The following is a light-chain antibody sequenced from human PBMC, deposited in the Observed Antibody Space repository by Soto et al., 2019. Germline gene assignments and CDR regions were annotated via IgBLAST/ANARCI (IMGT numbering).Light chain of an antibody. V-gene: IGKV3D-20*02. CDR1: QSVSSSY. J-gene: IGKJ4*01. CDR3: QERSRWPRAT. Sequence: EIVLTQSPGTLSLSPGERATLSCRASQSVSSSYLAWYQQKPGQAPRLLIYGASSRATGIPDRFSGSGSGTDFTLTISRLEPEDFAVYYCQERSRWPRATFGGGTKVEMK. CDR2: GAS.